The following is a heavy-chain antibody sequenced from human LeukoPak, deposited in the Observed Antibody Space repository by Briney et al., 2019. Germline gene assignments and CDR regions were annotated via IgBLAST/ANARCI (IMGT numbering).Heavy chain of an antibody. Sequence: ASVKVSCKASGYTFTNYGINWVRQAPGQGLEWMGCISSYNGDANYAQKFQGRVTMTTDTSTSTAYMELRSLRSDDAAVYYCARDCSGGSYYSGVPLDYWGQGTLVTVSS. J-gene: IGHJ4*02. CDR3: ARDCSGGSYYSGVPLDY. D-gene: IGHD2-15*01. CDR2: ISSYNGDA. V-gene: IGHV1-18*01. CDR1: GYTFTNYG.